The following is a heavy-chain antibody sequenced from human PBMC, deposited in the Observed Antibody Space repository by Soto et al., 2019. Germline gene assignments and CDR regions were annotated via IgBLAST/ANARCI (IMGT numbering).Heavy chain of an antibody. D-gene: IGHD1-1*01. CDR2: ISSSSSTI. CDR1: GFTFSSYS. V-gene: IGHV3-48*01. J-gene: IGHJ4*02. CDR3: ARDYLVIPHRGIDY. Sequence: GGSLRLSCAASGFTFSSYSMNWVRQAPGKGLEWVSYISSSSSTIYYADSVKGRFTISRDNAKNSLYLQMNSLRAEDTAVYYCARDYLVIPHRGIDYWGQGTLVTVSS.